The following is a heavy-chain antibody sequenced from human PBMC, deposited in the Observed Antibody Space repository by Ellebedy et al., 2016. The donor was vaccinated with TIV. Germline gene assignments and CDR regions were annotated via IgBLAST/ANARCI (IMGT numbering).Heavy chain of an antibody. V-gene: IGHV4-59*08. J-gene: IGHJ4*02. CDR3: ADFSSIADDY. D-gene: IGHD6-6*01. CDR2: MSYSGST. CDR1: GGSISSYY. Sequence: SETLSLTCTVSGGSISSYYWSWIRQPPGKGLEWIGYMSYSGSTNYNPSLKSRVTISVDTSKNQFSLKLSSVTAADTAVYYCADFSSIADDYWGQGTLVTVSS.